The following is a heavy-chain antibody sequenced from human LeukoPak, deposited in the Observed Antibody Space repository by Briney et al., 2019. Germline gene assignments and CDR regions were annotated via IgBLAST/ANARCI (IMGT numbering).Heavy chain of an antibody. D-gene: IGHD6-6*01. Sequence: TGGSLRLSCAASGFTFSSYAMSWVRQAPGKGLEWVSAISGSGGSTYYADSVKGRFTISRDNSKNTLYLQMNSLRAEDTAVYYCAKKSRGENSRYDYWGQGTLVTVSS. V-gene: IGHV3-23*01. CDR2: ISGSGGST. CDR1: GFTFSSYA. J-gene: IGHJ4*02. CDR3: AKKSRGENSRYDY.